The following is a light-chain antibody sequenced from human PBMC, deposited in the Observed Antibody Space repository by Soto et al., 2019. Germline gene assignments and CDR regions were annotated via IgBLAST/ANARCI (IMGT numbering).Light chain of an antibody. V-gene: IGKV1-5*01. CDR2: DAS. CDR1: QSISSW. CDR3: QQYRSYWT. Sequence: DIQMTQSPSTLSASVGDRVTITCRASQSISSWLAWYQQKPGKAPKLLIYDASSLESGVPSRFSGSGSGTEFTLTISRLQPDDFAPYYCQQYRSYWTFGQGTKVEIK. J-gene: IGKJ1*01.